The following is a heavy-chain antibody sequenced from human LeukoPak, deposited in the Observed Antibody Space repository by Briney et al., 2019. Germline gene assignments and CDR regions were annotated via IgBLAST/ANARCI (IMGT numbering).Heavy chain of an antibody. Sequence: GRSLRLSCAASGFTFGSYVMHWVRQAPGKGLEWVAFISYDGNDKGYVDSGKGRFTVSRDNSKNTLYLQMNSLRVEDAAVYYCARVWESYSFDYWGQGTLVTVSS. J-gene: IGHJ4*02. V-gene: IGHV3-30*03. D-gene: IGHD1-26*01. CDR2: ISYDGNDK. CDR3: ARVWESYSFDY. CDR1: GFTFGSYV.